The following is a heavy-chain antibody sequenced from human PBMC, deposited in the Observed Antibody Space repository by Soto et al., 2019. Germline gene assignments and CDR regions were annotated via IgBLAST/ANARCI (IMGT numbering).Heavy chain of an antibody. Sequence: VESLKISCKASGYSFTTYWIAWVRQIPWKGLEWMGIINPGDSDIRYSPSFQGQVTISADNSISTAYLQWSSLKASDTAMYYCARHEQFYFYYYGTDVWGKGNAVTVSS. CDR2: INPGDSDI. CDR3: ARHEQFYFYYYGTDV. CDR1: GYSFTTYW. D-gene: IGHD4-4*01. V-gene: IGHV5-51*01. J-gene: IGHJ6*04.